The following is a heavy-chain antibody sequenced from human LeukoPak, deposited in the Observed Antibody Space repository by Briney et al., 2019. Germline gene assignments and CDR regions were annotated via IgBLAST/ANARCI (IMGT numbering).Heavy chain of an antibody. CDR2: INSDGSST. CDR3: ARIPSGYEPDY. V-gene: IGHV3-74*01. Sequence: GGSLRLSCAASGFTFDDYGMSWVRQAPGKGLVWVSRINSDGSSTSYADSVKGRFTISRDNAKNTLYLQMNSLRAEDTAVYYCARIPSGYEPDYWGQGTLVTVSS. D-gene: IGHD5-12*01. CDR1: GFTFDDYG. J-gene: IGHJ4*02.